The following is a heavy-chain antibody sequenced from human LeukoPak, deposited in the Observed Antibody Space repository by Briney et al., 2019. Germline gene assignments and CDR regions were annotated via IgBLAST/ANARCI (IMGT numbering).Heavy chain of an antibody. J-gene: IGHJ3*02. D-gene: IGHD1-7*01. CDR1: GGSISGYY. CDR3: ARLITGTTTAFDI. V-gene: IGHV4-4*07. CDR2: VYTSGST. Sequence: SETLSLTCSVSGGSISGYYWTWIRHPAGKGLEWIGRVYTSGSTHYNPCLKTRLTMSVDTSKNQFSLKLSSVTAADTAVYYCARLITGTTTAFDIWGQGTMVTVSS.